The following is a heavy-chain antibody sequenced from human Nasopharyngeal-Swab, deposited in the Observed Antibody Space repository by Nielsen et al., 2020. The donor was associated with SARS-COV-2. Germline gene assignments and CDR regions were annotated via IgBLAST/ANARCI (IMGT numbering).Heavy chain of an antibody. CDR3: VRPGYDNSGYYYPDSFEI. CDR2: ISTYHGNT. J-gene: IGHJ3*02. Sequence: ASVNVSCKASGYTFTSYGISWVRLAPGQGLEWAGWISTYHGNTNNAQKFKGRVTVTTDTSTRIAYMVLRSLRSDDTAVYYCVRPGYDNSGYYYPDSFEIWGQRTKVTVSS. D-gene: IGHD3-22*01. V-gene: IGHV1-18*01. CDR1: GYTFTSYG.